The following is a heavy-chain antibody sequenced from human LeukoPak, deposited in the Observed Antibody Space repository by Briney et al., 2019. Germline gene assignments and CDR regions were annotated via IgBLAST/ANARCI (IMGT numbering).Heavy chain of an antibody. D-gene: IGHD3-10*01. CDR3: ARHYYGSGSYLYFDY. CDR2: IYYSGST. J-gene: IGHJ4*02. V-gene: IGHV4-59*01. Sequence: SETLPLTCTVSGGSISSYYWSWIRQPPGKGLEWIGYIYYSGSTNYNPSLKSRVTISVDTSKNQFSLKLSSVTAADTAVYYCARHYYGSGSYLYFDYWGQGTLVTVSS. CDR1: GGSISSYY.